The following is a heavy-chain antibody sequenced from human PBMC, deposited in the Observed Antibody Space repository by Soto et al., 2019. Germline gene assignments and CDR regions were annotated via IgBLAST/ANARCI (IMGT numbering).Heavy chain of an antibody. J-gene: IGHJ1*01. V-gene: IGHV3-21*01. CDR2: ISSSSSYI. Sequence: GGSLRLSCAASGFTFSSYSMNWVRQAPGKGLEWVSSISSSSSYIYYADSVKGRFTISRDNAKNSLYLQMNSLRAEDTAVYYCARDTRVAVAGTTPHWGQGTLVTVSS. CDR3: ARDTRVAVAGTTPH. CDR1: GFTFSSYS. D-gene: IGHD6-19*01.